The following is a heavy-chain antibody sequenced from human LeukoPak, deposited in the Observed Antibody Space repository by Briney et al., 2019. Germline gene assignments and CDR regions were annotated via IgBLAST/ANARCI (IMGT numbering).Heavy chain of an antibody. V-gene: IGHV4-59*01. CDR3: ARQKWLQLGYFDY. CDR2: IYYSGST. D-gene: IGHD5-24*01. Sequence: SETLSLTCTVSGGSISSDTWSWIRQPPGKGLEWIGYIYYSGSTSYNPSLKSRVTMSVDTSKNQFSLKLSSVTAADTAVYYCARQKWLQLGYFDYWGQGTLVTVSS. J-gene: IGHJ4*02. CDR1: GGSISSDT.